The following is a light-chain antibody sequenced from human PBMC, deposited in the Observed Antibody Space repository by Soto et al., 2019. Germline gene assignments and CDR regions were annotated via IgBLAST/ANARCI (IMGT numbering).Light chain of an antibody. V-gene: IGKV1-9*01. CDR3: QQYETFSGT. CDR2: AAS. CDR1: QDIAIY. Sequence: IQLTQSPSSLSASVGDRVTITCRASQDIAIYLAWYQQKPGEAPKLLIYAASTLYGGVPSRFSGSGSGTKFTLTIASLQHDDFATYYCQQYETFSGTFGPGTKVDIK. J-gene: IGKJ1*01.